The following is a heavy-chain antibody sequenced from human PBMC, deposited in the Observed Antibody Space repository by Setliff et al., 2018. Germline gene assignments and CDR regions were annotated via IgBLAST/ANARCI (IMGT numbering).Heavy chain of an antibody. CDR3: ARLITVDPGKGDSYYYYGLDV. V-gene: IGHV1-18*01. CDR2: ISGYNGNT. J-gene: IGHJ6*01. CDR1: GGTFISYA. Sequence: ASVQVSCKASGGTFISYAINWVRQAPGQGLQWMGWISGYNGNTNSAQKFQGRVSMTTDTSTNTAYMELRSLNSDDTAVYYCARLITVDPGKGDSYYYYGLDVWGRGTTVTVSS. D-gene: IGHD3-10*01.